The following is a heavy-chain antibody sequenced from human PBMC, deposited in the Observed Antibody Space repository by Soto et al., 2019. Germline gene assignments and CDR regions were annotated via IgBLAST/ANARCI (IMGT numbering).Heavy chain of an antibody. Sequence: ASVKVSCKASGYTFTSYGISWVRQAPGQGPEWMGWISAYNGNTNYAQKLQGRVTMTTDTSTSTAYMELRSLRSDDTAVYYCAREYREYYYDSSGYYPSALDIWGQGTMVTVSS. CDR3: AREYREYYYDSSGYYPSALDI. D-gene: IGHD3-22*01. CDR1: GYTFTSYG. V-gene: IGHV1-18*01. CDR2: ISAYNGNT. J-gene: IGHJ3*02.